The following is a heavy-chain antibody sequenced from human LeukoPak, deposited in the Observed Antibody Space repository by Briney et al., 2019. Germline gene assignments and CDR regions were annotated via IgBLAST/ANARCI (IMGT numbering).Heavy chain of an antibody. CDR1: GFTFSAYH. D-gene: IGHD6-25*01. V-gene: IGHV3-23*01. CDR2: ISGGDVST. J-gene: IGHJ4*02. Sequence: GGSLRLSCAASGFTFSAYHINWVRQAPGKGLEWVSSISGGDVSTSYADSVKGRFTISRDNSKNTLYLQMNSLRLEDTAVYYCARENLAAAADYWGQGTVVTVSS. CDR3: ARENLAAAADY.